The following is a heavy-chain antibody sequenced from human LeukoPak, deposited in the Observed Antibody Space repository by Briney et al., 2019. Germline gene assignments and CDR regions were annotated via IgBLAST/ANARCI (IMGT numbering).Heavy chain of an antibody. Sequence: GGSLRLSCAASGFSFSDYSMTWVRQAPGKALEWVSSISGNSFHIFYADSVKGRFTISRDNSKNTLYLQMNGLRAEETAMYYCATPYTSGWSLYFDNWGQGTLVTVSS. J-gene: IGHJ4*02. CDR1: GFSFSDYS. CDR3: ATPYTSGWSLYFDN. V-gene: IGHV3-21*01. CDR2: ISGNSFHI. D-gene: IGHD6-19*01.